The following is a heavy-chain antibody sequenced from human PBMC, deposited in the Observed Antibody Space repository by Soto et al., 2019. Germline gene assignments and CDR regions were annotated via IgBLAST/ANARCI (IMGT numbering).Heavy chain of an antibody. CDR1: GFTFSSYA. D-gene: IGHD3-3*01. CDR3: AKVSYFGSGYWQGSDDY. J-gene: IGHJ4*02. V-gene: IGHV3-23*01. CDR2: ISGSGGST. Sequence: PGGSLRLSCAASGFTFSSYAMSWVRQAPGKGLEWVSAISGSGGSTYYADSVKGRFTISRDNSKNTLYLQMNSLRAEDTAVYYSAKVSYFGSGYWQGSDDYGGQGTLVPVSS.